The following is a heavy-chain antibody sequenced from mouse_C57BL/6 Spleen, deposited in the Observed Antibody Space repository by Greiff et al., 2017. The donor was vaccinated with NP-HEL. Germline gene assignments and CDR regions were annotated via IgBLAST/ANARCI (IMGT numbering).Heavy chain of an antibody. CDR2: ISSGSSTI. D-gene: IGHD1-1*01. V-gene: IGHV5-17*01. J-gene: IGHJ4*01. CDR3: AVITTVVARYYDAMDY. Sequence: EVKLVESGGGLVKPGGSLKLSCVASGFTFSDYGMHWVRQAPEKGLEWVAYISSGSSTIYYADTVKGRSTISRDNAKNTLFLQMTSLRSEDTAMYYCAVITTVVARYYDAMDYWGQGTSVTVSS. CDR1: GFTFSDYG.